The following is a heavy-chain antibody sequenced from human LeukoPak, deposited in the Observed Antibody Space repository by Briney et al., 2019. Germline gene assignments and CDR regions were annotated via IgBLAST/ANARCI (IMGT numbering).Heavy chain of an antibody. CDR3: AKDRVDEVGATNYFDY. V-gene: IGHV3-30*18. J-gene: IGHJ4*02. CDR1: GFTFSSYG. CDR2: ISYEGSNK. D-gene: IGHD1-26*01. Sequence: GGSLRLSCAASGFTFSSYGMHWVRQAPGKGLEWVAVISYEGSNKYYADSVKGRFTISRDNSKNTLYLQMNSLRAEDTAVYYCAKDRVDEVGATNYFDYWGQGTLVTVSS.